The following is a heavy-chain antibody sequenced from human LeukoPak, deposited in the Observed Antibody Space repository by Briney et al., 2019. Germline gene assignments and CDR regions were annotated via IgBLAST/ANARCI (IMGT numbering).Heavy chain of an antibody. CDR2: ISHDGTVS. CDR1: GFIFSSYG. D-gene: IGHD3-22*01. CDR3: ARGIGYRITMIVVVPWYFDY. Sequence: GGSLRLSCAASGFIFSSYGMQWVRQAPGKGLEWVAVISHDGTVSYYADSVKGRFTISRDNSKNTLYLQMNSLRAEDTAVYYCARGIGYRITMIVVVPWYFDYWGQGTLVTVSS. J-gene: IGHJ4*02. V-gene: IGHV3-30*03.